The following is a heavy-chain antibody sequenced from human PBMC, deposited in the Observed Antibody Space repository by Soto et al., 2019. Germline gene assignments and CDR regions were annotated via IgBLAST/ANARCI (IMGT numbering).Heavy chain of an antibody. D-gene: IGHD3-22*01. V-gene: IGHV1-18*01. CDR2: FSADDGNT. Sequence: ASVRVSDRASGYTFTGEGISWVQQAPGQGLEWMGGFSADDGNTNYAQKFQGRVTMTEDTSTDTAYMELSSLRSEDTAVYYCATVVSKVGATDYYDTWGQGTLVTVSS. CDR3: ATVVSKVGATDYYDT. J-gene: IGHJ4*02. CDR1: GYTFTGEG.